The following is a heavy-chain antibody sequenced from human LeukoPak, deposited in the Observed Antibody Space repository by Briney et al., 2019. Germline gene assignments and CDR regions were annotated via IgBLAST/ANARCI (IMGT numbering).Heavy chain of an antibody. CDR3: AGYYMDG. CDR1: GVSFSGYY. V-gene: IGHV4-34*01. Sequence: SETLSLTCAVYGVSFSGYYRSWIRQPPGKGLEWIGEINHSGSTNYNPYLKSRVTISVATSKNQFSLKLSSVTAADTAVYYCAGYYMDGWGKGTTVTVSS. CDR2: INHSGST. J-gene: IGHJ6*03.